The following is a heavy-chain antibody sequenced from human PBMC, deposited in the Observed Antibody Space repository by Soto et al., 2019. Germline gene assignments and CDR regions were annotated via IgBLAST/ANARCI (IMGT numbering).Heavy chain of an antibody. D-gene: IGHD3-22*01. CDR2: IIPVFKAT. Sequence: GASVKVHCKACGGTFGSQAIIWVRQAPGQGLEWMGGIIPVFKATNYAQKFQGRVTITADDSTSTAYMDLYSLRSEDTAVYYCARDVPLNYYDGTYSYYAMDVWGQGTKVTVSS. CDR1: GGTFGSQA. J-gene: IGHJ6*02. CDR3: ARDVPLNYYDGTYSYYAMDV. V-gene: IGHV1-69*13.